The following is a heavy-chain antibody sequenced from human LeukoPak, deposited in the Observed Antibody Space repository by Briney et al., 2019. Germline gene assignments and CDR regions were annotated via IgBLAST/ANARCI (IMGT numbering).Heavy chain of an antibody. CDR2: IRYDGSNK. D-gene: IGHD3-10*01. J-gene: IGHJ4*02. Sequence: GGSLRLSCAASGFTFSSYGMHWVRQAPGKGLEWVAFIRYDGSNKYHADSVKGRFTISRDNSKNTLYLQMNSLRAEDTAVYYCAKGLTLNFISYYFDYWGQGTLVTVSS. CDR1: GFTFSSYG. CDR3: AKGLTLNFISYYFDY. V-gene: IGHV3-30*02.